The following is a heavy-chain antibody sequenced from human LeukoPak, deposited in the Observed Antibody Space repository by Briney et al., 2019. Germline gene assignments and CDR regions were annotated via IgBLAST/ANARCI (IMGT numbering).Heavy chain of an antibody. CDR1: GFTFSTFW. J-gene: IGHJ4*02. CDR3: AREAGYCSGGSCFGSGFDY. CDR2: ISNDGSTT. Sequence: PGGSLRLSCAASGFTFSTFWMHWVRQTPGKGLVWVSRISNDGSTTHYADSVKGRFTISRDNSKNTLYLQMNSLRAEDTAVYYCAREAGYCSGGSCFGSGFDYWGQGTLVTVSS. D-gene: IGHD2-15*01. V-gene: IGHV3-74*01.